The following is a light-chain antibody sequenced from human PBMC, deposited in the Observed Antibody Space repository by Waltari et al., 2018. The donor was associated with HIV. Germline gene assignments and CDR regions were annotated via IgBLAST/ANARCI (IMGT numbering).Light chain of an antibody. J-gene: IGLJ2*01. CDR3: ASNRLDYTLI. Sequence: QSALTQPASVSGFPGQSINISCTGISTASRLYQTVPWYQTHPGKFPRLIIFDINNRPSGVSDHISGSRSGNSASLTFSGLQSGDEAHYYCASNRLDYTLIFGGGTKLTVL. CDR1: STASRLYQT. V-gene: IGLV2-14*03. CDR2: DIN.